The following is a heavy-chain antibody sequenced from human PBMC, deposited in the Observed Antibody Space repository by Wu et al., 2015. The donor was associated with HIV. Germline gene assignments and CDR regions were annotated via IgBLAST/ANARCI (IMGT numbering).Heavy chain of an antibody. CDR3: ARDLFRFEAAAGDYYYYYGMDV. Sequence: QVQLVQSGAEVKRPGSSVKISCKASGNTFNAINWVRQAPGQGLEWMGGIIPLFGTIEYAQIFQGRVTITTDESTSTAYMELSSLRSEDTAVYYCARDLFRFEAAAGDYYYYYGMDVWGQGTTVTVSS. V-gene: IGHV1-69*05. D-gene: IGHD6-13*01. CDR1: GNTFNA. J-gene: IGHJ6*02. CDR2: IIPLFGTI.